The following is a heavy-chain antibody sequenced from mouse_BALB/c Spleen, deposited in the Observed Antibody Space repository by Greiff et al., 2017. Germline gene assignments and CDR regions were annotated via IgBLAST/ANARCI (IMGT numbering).Heavy chain of an antibody. V-gene: IGHV5-12-2*01. D-gene: IGHD2-3*01. CDR2: ISNGGGST. Sequence: DVMLVESGGGLVQPGGSLKLSCAASGFTFSSYTMSWVRQTPEKRLEWVAYISNGGGSTYYPDTVKGRFTISRDNAKNTLYLQMSSLKSEDTAMYYCARHGMDGYYDYWGQGTTLTVSS. CDR1: GFTFSSYT. CDR3: ARHGMDGYYDY. J-gene: IGHJ2*01.